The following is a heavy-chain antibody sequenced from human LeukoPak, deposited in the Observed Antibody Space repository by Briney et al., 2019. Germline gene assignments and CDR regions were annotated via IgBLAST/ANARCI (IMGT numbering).Heavy chain of an antibody. CDR2: INPNSGGT. V-gene: IGHV1-2*02. D-gene: IGHD1-1*01. J-gene: IGHJ4*02. CDR1: GYTFTSYD. Sequence: GASVKVSCKASGYTFTSYDINWVRQATGQGLEWMGWINPNSGGTNYAQKFQGRVTVTRDTSISTAYMELSRLRSDDTAVYYCARDVVQLERPHTFDYWGQGTLVTVSS. CDR3: ARDVVQLERPHTFDY.